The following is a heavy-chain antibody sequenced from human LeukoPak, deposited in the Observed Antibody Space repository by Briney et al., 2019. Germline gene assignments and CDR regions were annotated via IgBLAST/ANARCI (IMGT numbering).Heavy chain of an antibody. Sequence: PGGSLRLSCAASGFTFSSYEMNWVRQAPGKGLEWVSYISSSGSTIYYADSVKGRFTISRDNAKNSLYLQMNSLRTEDTAVYYCARDSSGWSYYFDYWGQGTLVTVSS. CDR1: GFTFSSYE. CDR3: ARDSSGWSYYFDY. D-gene: IGHD6-19*01. CDR2: ISSSGSTI. V-gene: IGHV3-48*03. J-gene: IGHJ4*02.